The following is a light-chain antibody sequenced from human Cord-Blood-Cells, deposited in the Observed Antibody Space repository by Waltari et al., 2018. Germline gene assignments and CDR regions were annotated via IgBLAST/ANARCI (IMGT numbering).Light chain of an antibody. J-gene: IGKJ5*01. CDR3: QQRSNWPIT. V-gene: IGKV3-11*01. Sequence: EIVLTQSPANLSLSPGERATHSCRASQSVSSYLAWYQQKPGQAPRLLIYDASNRATGIPARFSGSGSGTDFTLTISSLEPEDFAVYYCQQRSNWPITFGQGTRLEIK. CDR2: DAS. CDR1: QSVSSY.